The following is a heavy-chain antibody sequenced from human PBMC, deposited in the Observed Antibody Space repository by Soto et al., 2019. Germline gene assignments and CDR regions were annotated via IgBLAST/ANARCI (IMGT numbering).Heavy chain of an antibody. Sequence: PGGSVRLSSVGSGISFTTAWMNWVRQAPGKGLEWVGRIKSKTDGETVEYAAPVRGRFIISRDDSKNTVYLSVSGLKTEDTAIYYCATQKSFD. V-gene: IGHV3-15*01. CDR1: GISFTTAW. CDR3: ATQKSFD. J-gene: IGHJ3*01. CDR2: IKSKTDGETV.